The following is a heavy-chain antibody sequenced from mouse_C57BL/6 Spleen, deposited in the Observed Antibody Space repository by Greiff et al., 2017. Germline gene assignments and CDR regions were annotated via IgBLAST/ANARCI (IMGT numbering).Heavy chain of an antibody. CDR3: AKAPYYYGSSYFDY. J-gene: IGHJ2*01. V-gene: IGHV5-4*01. CDR2: ISDGGSYT. CDR1: GFTFSSYA. Sequence: EVHLVESGGGLVKPGGSLKLSCAASGFTFSSYAMSWVRQTPEKRLEWVATISDGGSYTYYPDNVKGRFTISRNNAKNTLYLQMSQLKSEDTAMYYCAKAPYYYGSSYFDYWGQGTTLTVSS. D-gene: IGHD1-1*01.